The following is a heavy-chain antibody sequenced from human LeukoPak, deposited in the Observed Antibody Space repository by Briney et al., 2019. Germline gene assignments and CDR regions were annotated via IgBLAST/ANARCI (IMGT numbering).Heavy chain of an antibody. CDR1: GFTFSSYA. D-gene: IGHD3-10*01. V-gene: IGHV3-23*01. J-gene: IGHJ5*02. CDR3: VLLWFGTPFDP. Sequence: GGSLRLSCADSGFTFSSYAMSWVRQAPGKGLEWVSAISGSGGSTYYADSVKGRFTISRDNSKNTLYLQMNSLRAEDTAVYYCVLLWFGTPFDPWGQGTLVTVSS. CDR2: ISGSGGST.